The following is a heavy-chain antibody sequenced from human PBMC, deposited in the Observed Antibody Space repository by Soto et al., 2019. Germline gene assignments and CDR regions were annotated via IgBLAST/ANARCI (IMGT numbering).Heavy chain of an antibody. CDR1: GFTFSSYA. CDR2: IYSGGST. CDR3: AKDQHRVNY. Sequence: PGGSLRLSCAASGFTFSSYAMHWVRQAPGKGLEWVAVIYSGGSTYYADSVKGRFTISRDNSKNTLYLQMNSLRAEDTAVYYCAKDQHRVNYWGQGTLVTVSS. D-gene: IGHD2-21*01. J-gene: IGHJ4*02. V-gene: IGHV3-66*01.